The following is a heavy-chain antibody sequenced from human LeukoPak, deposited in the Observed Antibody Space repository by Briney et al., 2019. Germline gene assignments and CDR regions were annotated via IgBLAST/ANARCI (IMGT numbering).Heavy chain of an antibody. D-gene: IGHD6-19*01. J-gene: IGHJ4*02. CDR1: GFTFSSYS. Sequence: GGSLRLSCAASGFTFSSYSMNWVRQAPGKGLEWVSSISSSSSYIYYAGSVKGRFTISRDNAKNSLYLQMNSLRAEDTAVYYCARDGIAVAGFPFDYWGQGTLVTVSS. CDR3: ARDGIAVAGFPFDY. CDR2: ISSSSSYI. V-gene: IGHV3-21*01.